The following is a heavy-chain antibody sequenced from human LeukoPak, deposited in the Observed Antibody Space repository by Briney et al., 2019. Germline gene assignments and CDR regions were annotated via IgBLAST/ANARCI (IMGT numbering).Heavy chain of an antibody. CDR1: GFTFSKYT. V-gene: IGHV3-23*01. D-gene: IGHD1-14*01. CDR3: AKDFTPDGIWDIDY. CDR2: IYGGGSGST. Sequence: GGSLRLSCVASGFTFSKYTMSWVRRAPGKGLEWVSGIYGGGSGSTFYAESVKGRFTISRDNSKNTLYLQMNSLRDEDTAIYYCAKDFTPDGIWDIDYWGRGTLITASS. J-gene: IGHJ4*02.